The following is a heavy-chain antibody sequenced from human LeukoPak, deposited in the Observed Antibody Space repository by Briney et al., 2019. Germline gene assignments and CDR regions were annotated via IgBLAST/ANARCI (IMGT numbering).Heavy chain of an antibody. CDR1: GFTFSSYW. CDR2: IKQDGSEK. V-gene: IGHV3-7*01. CDR3: ARDRYCSGGSCYLPFDY. Sequence: PGGSLRLSCAASGFTFSSYWMSWVRQAPGKGLEWVANIKQDGSEKYYVDSGKGRLTISRDNAENSLYLQMNSLRAEDTAVYYCARDRYCSGGSCYLPFDYWGQGTLVTVSS. D-gene: IGHD2-15*01. J-gene: IGHJ4*02.